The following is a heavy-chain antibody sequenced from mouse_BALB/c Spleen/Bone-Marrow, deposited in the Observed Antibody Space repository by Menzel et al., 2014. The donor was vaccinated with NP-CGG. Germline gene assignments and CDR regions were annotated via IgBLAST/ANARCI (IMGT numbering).Heavy chain of an antibody. CDR2: IRNKPNGYTT. Sequence: EVQVVESGGGLVQPGGSLRLSCATSGFTFTDYYMSWVRQPPGKALEWLGFIRNKPNGYTTEYSASVKGRFTISSDNSQSILYLQMNTLRAEDSATYYCARAGHYYAMDHWGQGTSVTVSS. CDR3: ARAGHYYAMDH. J-gene: IGHJ4*01. V-gene: IGHV7-3*02. CDR1: GFTFTDYY.